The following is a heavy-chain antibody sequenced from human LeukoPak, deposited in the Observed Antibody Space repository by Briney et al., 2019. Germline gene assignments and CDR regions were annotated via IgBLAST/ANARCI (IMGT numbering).Heavy chain of an antibody. CDR3: AGATIVGATWDAFDI. V-gene: IGHV3-7*01. J-gene: IGHJ3*02. Sequence: PGGSLRLSCAASGFTFSSYWMSWVRQAPGKGLEWVANIKQDGSEKYYVDSVKGRFTISRDNAKNSLYLQMNSLRAEDTAVYYCAGATIVGATWDAFDIWGQGTMVTASS. CDR1: GFTFSSYW. D-gene: IGHD1-26*01. CDR2: IKQDGSEK.